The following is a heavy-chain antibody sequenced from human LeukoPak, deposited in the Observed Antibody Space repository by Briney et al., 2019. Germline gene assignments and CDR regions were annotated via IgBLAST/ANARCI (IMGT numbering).Heavy chain of an antibody. CDR3: ARATIYYYYYYMDV. V-gene: IGHV3-23*01. CDR2: ISGSGGST. D-gene: IGHD5-12*01. J-gene: IGHJ6*03. Sequence: GGSLRLSCAASGFTFSSYAMSWVRQAPGKGLEWVSAISGSGGSTYYADSVKGRFTISRDNSKNTLYLQMDSLRAEDTAVYYCARATIYYYYYYMDVWGKGTTVTVSS. CDR1: GFTFSSYA.